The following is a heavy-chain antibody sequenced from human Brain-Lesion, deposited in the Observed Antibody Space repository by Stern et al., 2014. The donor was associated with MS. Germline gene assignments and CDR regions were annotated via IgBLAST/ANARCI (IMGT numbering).Heavy chain of an antibody. CDR3: ATLSPGAGGNYYRHFDY. CDR1: GYTLTELS. Sequence: QMQLVESGAEVKKPGASVKVSCKVSGYTLTELSMHWVRQAPRQGLERMGGFDPEDGETIYAQKFQGRVTMTEDTSTDTAYMELSSLRSEDTAVYYCATLSPGAGGNYYRHFDYWGQGTLVTVSS. V-gene: IGHV1-24*01. D-gene: IGHD1-26*01. J-gene: IGHJ4*02. CDR2: FDPEDGET.